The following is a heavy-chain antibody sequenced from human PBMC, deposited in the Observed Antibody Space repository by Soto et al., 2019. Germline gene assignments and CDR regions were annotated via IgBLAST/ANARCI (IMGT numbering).Heavy chain of an antibody. CDR1: GDSIGRGNKY. V-gene: IGHV4-30-4*02. D-gene: IGHD3-16*01. CDR2: IFSSGTT. CDR3: ARVPSPFDFYYAMDV. Sequence: PSETLSLTCTVSGDSIGRGNKYWSWIRQAPGKGLEWIGYIFSSGTTYYNPSLKSRLTMSLDTSQNQFSLKLNSVTAADTAVYFCARVPSPFDFYYAMDVWGQGTTVTVS. J-gene: IGHJ6*02.